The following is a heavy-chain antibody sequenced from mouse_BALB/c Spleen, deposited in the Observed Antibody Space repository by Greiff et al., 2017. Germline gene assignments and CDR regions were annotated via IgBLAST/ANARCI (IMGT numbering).Heavy chain of an antibody. CDR1: GYSITSDYA. D-gene: IGHD4-1*01. CDR2: ISYSGST. J-gene: IGHJ2*01. CDR3: ARNWDGYFDY. V-gene: IGHV3-2*02. Sequence: VQLQQSGPGLVKPSQSLSLTCTVTGYSITSDYAWNWIRQFPGNKLEWMGYISYSGSTSYNPSLKSRISITRDTSKNQFFLQLNSVTTEDTATYYCARNWDGYFDYWGQGTTLTVSS.